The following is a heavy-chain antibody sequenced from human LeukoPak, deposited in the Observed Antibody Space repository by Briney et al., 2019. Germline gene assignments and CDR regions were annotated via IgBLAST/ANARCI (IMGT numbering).Heavy chain of an antibody. CDR3: ARDTPKSGWFDP. J-gene: IGHJ5*02. V-gene: IGHV3-74*01. CDR2: INSDGSST. Sequence: GSLRLSCAASGFTFSSYWMHWVRQAPGKGLVWVSRINSDGSSTSYADSVKGRFTISRDNAKNTLYLQMNSLRAEDTAVYYCARDTPKSGWFDPWGQGTLVTVSS. CDR1: GFTFSSYW. D-gene: IGHD3-3*01.